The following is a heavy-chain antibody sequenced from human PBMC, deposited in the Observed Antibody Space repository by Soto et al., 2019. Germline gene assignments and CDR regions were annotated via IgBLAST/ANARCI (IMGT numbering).Heavy chain of an antibody. CDR1: GFTVSTNY. V-gene: IGHV3-66*01. CDR2: IYSGGNT. Sequence: EVQLVESGGGLVQPGGSLRLSCAASGFTVSTNYMSWVRQAPGKGLEWVSVIYSGGNTYYADSVKGRFTISRDNSKNTLYLQMNTPRAEDTAVYYCAKEEGSPFGYWGQGTLVTVSS. CDR3: AKEEGSPFGY. J-gene: IGHJ4*02.